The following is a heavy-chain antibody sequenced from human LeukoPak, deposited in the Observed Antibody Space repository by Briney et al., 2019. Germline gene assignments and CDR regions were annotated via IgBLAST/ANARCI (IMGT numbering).Heavy chain of an antibody. CDR2: ISGGGGST. J-gene: IGHJ5*02. CDR1: GFTFSSYV. CDR3: AKGGYCSSTSCYVGWFDP. Sequence: GGSLRLSCAASGFTFSSYVMNWVRQAPGKGLEWVSVISGGGGSTYYADSVKGRFTISRDNSKNTLFLRMNSLRAVDTAVYYCAKGGYCSSTSCYVGWFDPWGQGTLVTVSS. V-gene: IGHV3-23*01. D-gene: IGHD2-2*01.